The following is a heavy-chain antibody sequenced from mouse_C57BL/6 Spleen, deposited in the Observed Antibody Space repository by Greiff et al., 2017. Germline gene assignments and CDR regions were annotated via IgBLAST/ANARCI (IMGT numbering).Heavy chain of an antibody. V-gene: IGHV1-69*01. J-gene: IGHJ4*01. D-gene: IGHD3-2*02. CDR2: IDPSDSYT. CDR3: ARWGQLRPHAMDY. Sequence: QVQLKQPGAELVMPGASVKLSCKASGYTFTSYWMHWVKQRPGQGLEWIGEIDPSDSYTNYNQKFKGKSTLTVDKSSSTAYMQLSSLTSEDSAVYYCARWGQLRPHAMDYWGQGTSVTVSS. CDR1: GYTFTSYW.